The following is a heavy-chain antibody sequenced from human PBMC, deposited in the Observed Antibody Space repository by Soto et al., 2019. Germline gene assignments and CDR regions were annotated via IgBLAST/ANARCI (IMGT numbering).Heavy chain of an antibody. V-gene: IGHV1-2*02. J-gene: IGHJ4*02. CDR3: TRKVATFNFNL. CDR2: INPDTGGT. CDR1: GYTFSGYY. Sequence: GASVKVSCKASGYTFSGYYLHWVRQAPGQGLEWMGWINPDTGGTNYAEKSQGRVTMTRDTSISTAYLEVNGLTSDDTAVFYCTRKVATFNFNLWGQGTQVTVSS. D-gene: IGHD5-12*01.